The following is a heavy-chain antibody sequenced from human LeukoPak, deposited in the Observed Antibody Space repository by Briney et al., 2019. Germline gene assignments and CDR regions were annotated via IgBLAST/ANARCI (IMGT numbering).Heavy chain of an antibody. V-gene: IGHV3-53*01. J-gene: IGHJ4*02. CDR3: ARDQDWNPY. CDR1: GYTLSSNY. D-gene: IGHD1-1*01. CDR2: IYRGGNT. Sequence: PGGSLRLSCAASGYTLSSNYMSCVRQAPGKGLEWVSVIYRGGNTYYADSVKGRFTISRDNSKSTLYLQMNSLRVEDTAVYSCARDQDWNPYWGQGTLVTVSS.